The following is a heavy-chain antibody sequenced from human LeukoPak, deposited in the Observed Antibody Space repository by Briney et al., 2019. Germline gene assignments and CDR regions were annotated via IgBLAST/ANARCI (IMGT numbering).Heavy chain of an antibody. CDR2: ISSGSSIM. V-gene: IGHV3-48*02. D-gene: IGHD5-24*01. J-gene: IGHJ4*02. CDR3: ARADGYNRKFDY. Sequence: GGSLRLSCAASGFXFSSYSINWVRQAPGKGLEWVSYISSGSSIMYYADSVKGRFTISRDNAKNSLYLQMNSLRDEDTAVYYCARADGYNRKFDYWGQGTLVTVSS. CDR1: GFXFSSYS.